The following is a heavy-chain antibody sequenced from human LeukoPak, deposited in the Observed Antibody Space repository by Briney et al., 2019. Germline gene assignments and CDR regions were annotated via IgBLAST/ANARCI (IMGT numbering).Heavy chain of an antibody. D-gene: IGHD6-6*01. Sequence: GESLKISCKGSGYSFTSYWIGWVRQMPGKGLEWMGIISPGDSDTSYSPSFQGHVTISADKSISTAYLQWSSLKASDTALYYCARRRGGLSSSVRNWCDPWGQGTLVTVSS. V-gene: IGHV5-51*01. CDR3: ARRRGGLSSSVRNWCDP. CDR2: ISPGDSDT. CDR1: GYSFTSYW. J-gene: IGHJ5*02.